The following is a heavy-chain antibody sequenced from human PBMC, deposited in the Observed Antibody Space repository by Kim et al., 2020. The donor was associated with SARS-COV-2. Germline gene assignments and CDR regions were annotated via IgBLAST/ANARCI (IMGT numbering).Heavy chain of an antibody. Sequence: DSVKGRFTIARDNSKNTLYLQMNSLRAEDTAVYYCATGDSSGYYDDAFDIWGQGTMVTVSS. J-gene: IGHJ3*02. CDR3: ATGDSSGYYDDAFDI. D-gene: IGHD3-22*01. V-gene: IGHV3-30*03.